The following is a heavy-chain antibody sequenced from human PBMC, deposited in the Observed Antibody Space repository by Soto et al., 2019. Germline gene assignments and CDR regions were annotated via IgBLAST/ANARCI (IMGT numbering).Heavy chain of an antibody. CDR1: GFTFSSYA. Sequence: GGSLRLSCAASGFTFSSYAMSWVRQAPGKGLEWVSAISGSGGSTYYAGSVKGRFTISRDNSKNTLYLQMNSLRAEDTAVYYCAKDHPVEPGIAAAGTRDYWGQGTLVTSPQ. CDR2: ISGSGGST. CDR3: AKDHPVEPGIAAAGTRDY. D-gene: IGHD6-13*01. J-gene: IGHJ4*02. V-gene: IGHV3-23*01.